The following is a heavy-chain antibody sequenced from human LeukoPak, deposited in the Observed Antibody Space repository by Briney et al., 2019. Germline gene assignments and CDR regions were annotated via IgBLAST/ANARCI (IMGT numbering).Heavy chain of an antibody. J-gene: IGHJ1*01. CDR2: IYYSGST. V-gene: IGHV4-30-4*01. D-gene: IGHD3-22*01. CDR1: GGSISRGDYY. Sequence: PSETLSLTCTVSGGSISRGDYYWSWIRQPPGKGLEWIGYIYYSGSTYYNPSLKSRVTISVDTSKNQFSLKLSSVTAADTAVYYCARADSDYYYDSSGEAYFQHWGQGTLVTVSS. CDR3: ARADSDYYYDSSGEAYFQH.